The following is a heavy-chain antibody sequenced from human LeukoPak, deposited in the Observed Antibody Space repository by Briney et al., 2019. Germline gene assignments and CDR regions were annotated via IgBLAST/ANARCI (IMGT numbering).Heavy chain of an antibody. CDR1: GGSTNSYD. D-gene: IGHD3-22*01. V-gene: IGHV4-59*08. CDR2: IYYSGST. Sequence: SETLTLPCSVSGGSTNSYDGRWIRQSPGKGLEWIGYIYYSGSTNYNPSLKSRVTISVDTSKNQFSLKLSSVTAADTAVYYCARTVWLKLFDCWGQGTLVTVSS. CDR3: ARTVWLKLFDC. J-gene: IGHJ4*02.